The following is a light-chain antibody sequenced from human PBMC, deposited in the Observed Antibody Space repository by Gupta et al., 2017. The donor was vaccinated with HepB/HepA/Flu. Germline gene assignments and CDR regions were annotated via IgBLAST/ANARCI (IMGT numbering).Light chain of an antibody. CDR1: QSVSIN. CDR2: GAS. CDR3: QEYNNWPSWT. J-gene: IGKJ1*01. V-gene: IGKV3-15*01. Sequence: EIVMTQSPATLSVSPGERATLSCRASQSVSINLAWYQQKPGQAPRLLIYGASTRATGIPAMFSGSGSRTEFTLTISSLQSEDFAVYYCQEYNNWPSWTFGQGTKVEIK.